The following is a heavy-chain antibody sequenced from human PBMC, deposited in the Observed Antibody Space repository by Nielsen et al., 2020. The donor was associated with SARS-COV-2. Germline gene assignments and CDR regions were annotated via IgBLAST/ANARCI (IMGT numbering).Heavy chain of an antibody. V-gene: IGHV3-53*05. CDR2: IYSGNST. CDR1: GFTVSGNH. Sequence: GGSLRLSCAASGFTVSGNHMNRVRQAPGKGLEWVSVIYSGNSTFYADSVKGRFTISRDNSKNTLYLQMNSLRAEDTAVYYCARFGIAVAGTDSDGWFDPWGQGTLVTVSS. D-gene: IGHD6-19*01. CDR3: ARFGIAVAGTDSDGWFDP. J-gene: IGHJ5*02.